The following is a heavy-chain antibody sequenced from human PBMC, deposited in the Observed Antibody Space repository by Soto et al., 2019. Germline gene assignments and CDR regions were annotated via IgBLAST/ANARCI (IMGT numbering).Heavy chain of an antibody. CDR1: GFTFSSYG. CDR2: IWDDGSNK. Sequence: QVQLVESGGGVVQPGRSLKLSCAASGFTFSSYGMHWVRQAPGKGLEWVAVIWDDGSNKFYADSVKGRFTLSRDNSKNTVYLQMSSLGAEDTAVYYCVRDPYCTTSSFYVFGYWGQGVLVTVSS. CDR3: VRDPYCTTSSFYVFGY. D-gene: IGHD2-2*01. V-gene: IGHV3-33*01. J-gene: IGHJ4*02.